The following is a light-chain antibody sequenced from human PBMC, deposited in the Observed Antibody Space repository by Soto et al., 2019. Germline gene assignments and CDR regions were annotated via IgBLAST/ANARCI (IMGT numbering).Light chain of an antibody. Sequence: DIQMTQSPSTLSASVGDRVTITCRASQSISSWLAWYQQKPGKAPKLLIYKASSLESGVPSRFSGSGSGTEFTLTISSLQPDDFATYYRQQYKSYLFGGGTKVEIK. CDR3: QQYKSYL. J-gene: IGKJ4*01. CDR2: KAS. V-gene: IGKV1-5*03. CDR1: QSISSW.